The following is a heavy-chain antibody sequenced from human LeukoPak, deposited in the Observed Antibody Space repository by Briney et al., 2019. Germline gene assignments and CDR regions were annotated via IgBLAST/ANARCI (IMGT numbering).Heavy chain of an antibody. V-gene: IGHV1-18*01. CDR2: ISAYNGNT. CDR3: ARDGENRSDYGDPPCFDP. D-gene: IGHD4-17*01. Sequence: GSVKVSCKASGYTFTSYGISRVRQAPGQGLEWMGWISAYNGNTNYAQKLQGRVTMTTDTSTSTAYMELRSLRSDDTAVYYCARDGENRSDYGDPPCFDPWGQGTLVTVSS. CDR1: GYTFTSYG. J-gene: IGHJ5*02.